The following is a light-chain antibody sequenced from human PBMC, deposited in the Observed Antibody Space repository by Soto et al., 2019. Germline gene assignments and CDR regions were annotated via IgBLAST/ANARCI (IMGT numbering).Light chain of an antibody. CDR1: QSITGN. J-gene: IGKJ4*01. Sequence: EILMMQSPATLSVSQGGSATLSCRAIQSITGNLAWYQQKPGLAPRLLIYHTSIRATGVPSRFSGSGSWTEFYLTISSLQSEDFAGYYCQRYDNWPFTFAGGTKVDIK. V-gene: IGKV3-15*01. CDR2: HTS. CDR3: QRYDNWPFT.